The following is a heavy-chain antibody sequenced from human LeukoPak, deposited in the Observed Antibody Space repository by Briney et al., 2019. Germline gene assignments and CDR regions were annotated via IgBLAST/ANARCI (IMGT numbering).Heavy chain of an antibody. V-gene: IGHV3-30*02. J-gene: IGHJ4*02. Sequence: PGGSLRLSCAASGFTFSSYGMHWVRQAPGKGLEWVAFIRYDGSNKYYADSVKGRFTISRDNSKNTLYLQMNSLRAEDTAVYYCAKDSRWYDDPVHFDYWGQGTLVTVSS. D-gene: IGHD6-13*01. CDR1: GFTFSSYG. CDR2: IRYDGSNK. CDR3: AKDSRWYDDPVHFDY.